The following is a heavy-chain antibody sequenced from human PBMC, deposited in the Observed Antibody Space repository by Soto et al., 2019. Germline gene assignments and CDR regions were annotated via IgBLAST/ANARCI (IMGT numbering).Heavy chain of an antibody. CDR2: ISAYNGST. Sequence: GASVKVSCKASGYTFTSYGISWVRQAPGQGLEWMGWISAYNGSTSYAQKFQGRVTMTRDTSTSIVYMELSSLRSEDTAVYYCAREKYSSSSFDYWGQGTLVTVSS. D-gene: IGHD6-6*01. V-gene: IGHV1-18*01. CDR3: AREKYSSSSFDY. CDR1: GYTFTSYG. J-gene: IGHJ4*02.